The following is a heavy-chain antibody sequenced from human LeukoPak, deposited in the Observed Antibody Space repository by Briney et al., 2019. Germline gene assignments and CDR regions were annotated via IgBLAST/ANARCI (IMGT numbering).Heavy chain of an antibody. J-gene: IGHJ6*03. CDR2: IYHSRST. V-gene: IGHV4-59*08. CDR1: GGSISSYY. Sequence: PSETLSLTCTVSGGSISSYYWTWIRQPPGKGLEWIGSIYHSRSTYYNPSLKSRVTISVDTSKNQFSLKLSSVSAAGTAVYYCARRRDSSSPGYYYYYMDVWGKGTTVTVSS. D-gene: IGHD6-13*01. CDR3: ARRRDSSSPGYYYYYMDV.